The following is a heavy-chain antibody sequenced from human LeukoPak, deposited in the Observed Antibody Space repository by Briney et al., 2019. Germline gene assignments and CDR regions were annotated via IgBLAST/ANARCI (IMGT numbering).Heavy chain of an antibody. CDR2: ITGSSGST. V-gene: IGHV3-23*01. CDR1: GFTFSTSA. J-gene: IGHJ4*02. Sequence: GGSLRLSCAASGFTFSTSAMSWVRQTPGKGREWVSGITGSSGSTKYADSVRGRFTISRDNSKNTVYLQMSSLRVEDTALYYCATYRGRGSPFDFWGQGTQVTVSS. CDR3: ATYRGRGSPFDF. D-gene: IGHD2-15*01.